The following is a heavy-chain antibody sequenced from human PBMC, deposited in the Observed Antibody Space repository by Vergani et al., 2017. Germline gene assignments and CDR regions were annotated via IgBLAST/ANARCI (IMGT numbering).Heavy chain of an antibody. CDR1: GFTFSSYA. CDR2: ISGSGGST. Sequence: EVQLLESGGGLVQPGGSLRLSCAASGFTFSSYAMSWVRQAPGKGLEWVSAISGSGGSTSYADSVKGRFTISRDNSKNTLYLQMNSLRAEDTAVYYCAKDGTMVRGVIGCFDYWGQGTLVTVSS. J-gene: IGHJ4*02. V-gene: IGHV3-23*01. D-gene: IGHD3-10*01. CDR3: AKDGTMVRGVIGCFDY.